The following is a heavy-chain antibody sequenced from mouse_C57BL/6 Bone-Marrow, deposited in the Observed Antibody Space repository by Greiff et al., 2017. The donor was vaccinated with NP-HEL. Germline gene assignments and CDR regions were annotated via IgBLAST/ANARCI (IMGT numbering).Heavy chain of an antibody. D-gene: IGHD2-1*01. CDR3: ARRGGNPDGLDY. J-gene: IGHJ3*01. Sequence: VQLQQPGAELVRPGSSVKLSCKASGYTFTSYWMEWVKQRPGQGLEWIGKIYPSDSDTNYNQKFKDKATLTVDKSSSTAYMQLNSLTSEDSAVYYCARRGGNPDGLDYWGQGTLVTVSA. V-gene: IGHV1-61*01. CDR1: GYTFTSYW. CDR2: IYPSDSDT.